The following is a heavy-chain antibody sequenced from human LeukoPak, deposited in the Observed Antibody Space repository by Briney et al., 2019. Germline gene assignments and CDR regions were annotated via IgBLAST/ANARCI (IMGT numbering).Heavy chain of an antibody. Sequence: GGSLRLSCAASGFTFSDYYMSWIRQAPGKGLEWVSVISGSGGTTYYADSVKGDFTISRDNSKNTLHLQMNTLRAEDTAIYYCAEAGDSSGYYHFDYWGQGTLVTVSS. J-gene: IGHJ4*02. V-gene: IGHV3-23*01. CDR1: GFTFSDYY. D-gene: IGHD3-22*01. CDR2: ISGSGGTT. CDR3: AEAGDSSGYYHFDY.